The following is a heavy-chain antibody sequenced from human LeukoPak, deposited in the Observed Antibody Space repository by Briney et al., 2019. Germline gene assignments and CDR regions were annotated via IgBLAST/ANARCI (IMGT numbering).Heavy chain of an antibody. J-gene: IGHJ6*02. V-gene: IGHV3-30-3*01. CDR1: GFTFSSYA. D-gene: IGHD2-21*02. Sequence: GRSLRLSCAASGFTFSSYAMHWVRQAPGKGLEWVAVISYDGSNKYYADSVKGRFTISRDNAKNSLYLQMNSLRAEDTAVYYCARDNREGVVVTAIQDYYYGMDVWGQGTTVTVSS. CDR2: ISYDGSNK. CDR3: ARDNREGVVVTAIQDYYYGMDV.